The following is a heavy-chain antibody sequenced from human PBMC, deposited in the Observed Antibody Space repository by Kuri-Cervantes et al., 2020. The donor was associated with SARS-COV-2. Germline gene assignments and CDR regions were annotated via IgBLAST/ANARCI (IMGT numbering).Heavy chain of an antibody. J-gene: IGHJ1*01. Sequence: ASEKVSCKASGYTFTGYYMHWVRQAPGQGLEWMGWINPNSGGTNYAQKFQGRVTMTEDTSTDTAYMELSSLRSEDTAVYYCATAATGYSSSWYIVGYFQHWGQGTLVTVSS. CDR1: GYTFTGYY. CDR3: ATAATGYSSSWYIVGYFQH. CDR2: INPNSGGT. V-gene: IGHV1-2*02. D-gene: IGHD6-13*01.